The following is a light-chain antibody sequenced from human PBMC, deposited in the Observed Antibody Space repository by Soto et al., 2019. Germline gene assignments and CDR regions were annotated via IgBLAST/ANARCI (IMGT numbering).Light chain of an antibody. CDR3: QQYNSYSWT. V-gene: IGKV1-5*01. CDR1: QTITRW. J-gene: IGKJ1*01. Sequence: IQLTQSPSTLSASVGDRVTITCRASQTITRWMAWYKQKPGKAPKLMIYDASTLESGVPSRVSGSRSGTDFTLTISSLQPDDFETYYCQQYNSYSWTFGQGTKVDIK. CDR2: DAS.